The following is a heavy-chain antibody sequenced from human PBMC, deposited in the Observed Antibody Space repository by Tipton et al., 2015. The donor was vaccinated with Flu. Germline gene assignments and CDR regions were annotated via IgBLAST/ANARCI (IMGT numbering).Heavy chain of an antibody. CDR1: GGSISSNSNY. V-gene: IGHV4-39*07. D-gene: IGHD2-15*01. J-gene: IGHJ4*02. Sequence: TLSLTCTVSGGSISSNSNYWGWIRQPPGKGLEWIGSISHSGNTWYNSPLKSRVTMSVDTSKNQFSLNLTSVTAADTAVYYCARSGSKGSSPDYWGQGTLVTVSS. CDR3: ARSGSKGSSPDY. CDR2: ISHSGNT.